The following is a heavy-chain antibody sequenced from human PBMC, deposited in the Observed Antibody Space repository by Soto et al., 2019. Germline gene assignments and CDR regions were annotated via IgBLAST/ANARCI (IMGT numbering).Heavy chain of an antibody. V-gene: IGHV4-34*01. CDR1: GGSFSGYY. CDR2: INRSGST. CDR3: ARRKWYSSSWYWWFDP. Sequence: SETLSLTCAVYGGSFSGYYWSWIRQPPGKGLERIGEINRSGSTNYNPSLKSRVTISVDTSKNQFSLKLSSVTAADTAVYYCARRKWYSSSWYWWFDPWGQGTLVTVSS. D-gene: IGHD6-13*01. J-gene: IGHJ5*02.